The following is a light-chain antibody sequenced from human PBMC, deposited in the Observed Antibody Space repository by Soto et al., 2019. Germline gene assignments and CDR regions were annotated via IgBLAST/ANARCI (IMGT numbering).Light chain of an antibody. V-gene: IGKV2-28*01. CDR1: QSLLHSNGYNY. Sequence: DIVMTQSPLSLPVTPGEPASISCRSSQSLLHSNGYNYLDWYLQKPGQSPQLLIYLGSNRASGVSDRLSGSGSGTYFTLKISRGEAEDVGVYYCMQALQSPLTFGGGTKVEIK. J-gene: IGKJ4*01. CDR2: LGS. CDR3: MQALQSPLT.